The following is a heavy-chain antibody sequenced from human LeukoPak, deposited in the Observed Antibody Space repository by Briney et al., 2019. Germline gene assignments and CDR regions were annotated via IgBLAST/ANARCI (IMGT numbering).Heavy chain of an antibody. J-gene: IGHJ4*02. Sequence: GGSLRLSCAASGFLVNANHMNWVRQAPGKGLEWVSIIYSSDYIYYADSVKGRFTTSRDNSKNTLYLQMNSLRAEDTAVYYCAKVYEYYYDSSGYYPSAYLNYWGQGTLVTVSS. CDR3: AKVYEYYYDSSGYYPSAYLNY. D-gene: IGHD3-22*01. CDR1: GFLVNANH. CDR2: IYSSDYI. V-gene: IGHV3-66*01.